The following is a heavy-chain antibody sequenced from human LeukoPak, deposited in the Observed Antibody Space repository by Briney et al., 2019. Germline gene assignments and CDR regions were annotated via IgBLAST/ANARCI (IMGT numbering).Heavy chain of an antibody. D-gene: IGHD2-2*01. V-gene: IGHV3-7*03. CDR1: GFTFSSYW. Sequence: GGSLRLSCAASGFTFSSYWMSWVRQAPGKGLEWVANIKQDGSEKYYVDSVKGRFTISRDNAKNSLYLQMNSLKTEDTAVYYCTRRLGYCSSTSCLPLYYYYYMDVWGKGTTVTVSS. CDR2: IKQDGSEK. CDR3: TRRLGYCSSTSCLPLYYYYYMDV. J-gene: IGHJ6*03.